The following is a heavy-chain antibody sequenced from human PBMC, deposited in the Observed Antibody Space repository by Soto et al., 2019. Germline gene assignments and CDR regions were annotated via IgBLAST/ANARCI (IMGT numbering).Heavy chain of an antibody. J-gene: IGHJ4*02. Sequence: QVQLVESGGGVVQPGRSLRLSCAASGFTFSSYAMHWVRQAPGKGLEWVAVISYDGSNKYYADSVKGRFTISRDNSKNTLYLQMNSLRAEDTAVYYCARDLLDTATPGIFDYWGQGTLVTVSS. D-gene: IGHD5-18*01. CDR2: ISYDGSNK. CDR3: ARDLLDTATPGIFDY. V-gene: IGHV3-30-3*01. CDR1: GFTFSSYA.